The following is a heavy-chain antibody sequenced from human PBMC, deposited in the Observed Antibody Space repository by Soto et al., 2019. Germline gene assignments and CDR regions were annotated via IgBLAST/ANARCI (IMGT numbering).Heavy chain of an antibody. D-gene: IGHD2-8*01. Sequence: SRQDSGNSFSNYWIRWVRQMPGKGLEWMGRFNPSASYPNYSTSFQGHVAISTDKSISTAYLQWSSHLASNTAIYFCAGCTLPGIRWSFRLRGQATLVT. CDR2: FNPSASYP. J-gene: IGHJ4*02. CDR1: GNSFSNYW. V-gene: IGHV5-10-1*01. CDR3: AGCTLPGIRWSFRL.